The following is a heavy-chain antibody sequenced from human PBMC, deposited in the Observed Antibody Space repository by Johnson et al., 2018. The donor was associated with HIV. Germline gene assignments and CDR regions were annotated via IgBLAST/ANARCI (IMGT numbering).Heavy chain of an antibody. Sequence: VQLVESGGGVVQPGRSLRLSCAASGFTFSTYGMHWVRQAPGKGLEWVAVMWYDGSNKYYVDSVKGRFTISRDNSKNTLYLQMNSLRAEDTAVYYCAPLGDAFDIWGQGTMVTVSS. CDR3: APLGDAFDI. V-gene: IGHV3-33*01. CDR2: MWYDGSNK. J-gene: IGHJ3*02. CDR1: GFTFSTYG. D-gene: IGHD7-27*01.